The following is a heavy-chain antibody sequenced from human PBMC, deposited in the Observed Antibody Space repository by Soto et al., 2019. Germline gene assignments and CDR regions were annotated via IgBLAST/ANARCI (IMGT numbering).Heavy chain of an antibody. CDR3: AHTVAGTSGRDLDY. D-gene: IGHD2-21*02. CDR2: IYWDDDK. CDR1: GFLLTTSGAA. Sequence: QITLRESGPALVKPTQPLTLTCTFSGFLLTTSGAAVAWIRQPPGKALEWLGIIYWDDDKRYSPSLSHRITFTKDTSKNQVFLSMADVDPSDTATSYCAHTVAGTSGRDLDYWGQGTRVTVSS. V-gene: IGHV2-5*02. J-gene: IGHJ4*02.